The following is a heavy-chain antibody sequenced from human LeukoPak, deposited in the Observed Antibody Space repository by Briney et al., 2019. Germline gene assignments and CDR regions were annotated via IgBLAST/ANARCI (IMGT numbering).Heavy chain of an antibody. CDR1: GFTFSSYA. J-gene: IGHJ5*02. CDR3: AREDCSSTSCLWENWFDP. D-gene: IGHD2-2*01. V-gene: IGHV3-30*04. CDR2: ISYDGSNK. Sequence: PGRSLRLSCAASGFTFSSYAMHWVRQAPGKGLKWVAVISYDGSNKYYADSVKGRFTISRDNSKNTLYLQMNSLRAEDTAVYYCAREDCSSTSCLWENWFDPWGQGTLVTVSS.